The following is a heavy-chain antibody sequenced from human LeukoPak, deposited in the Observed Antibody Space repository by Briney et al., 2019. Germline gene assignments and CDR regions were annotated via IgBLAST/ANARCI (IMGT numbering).Heavy chain of an antibody. J-gene: IGHJ4*02. CDR3: ARVNGPPGVTYYFDY. V-gene: IGHV4-59*12. CDR1: GGSISSYY. Sequence: SETLSLTCTVSGGSISSYYWSWIRQPPGKGLEWIGYIYYSGSTNNNPSLKSRVTISVDTSKNQLSLKLSSVTAADTAVYYCARVNGPPGVTYYFDYWGQGTLVTVSS. D-gene: IGHD3-10*01. CDR2: IYYSGST.